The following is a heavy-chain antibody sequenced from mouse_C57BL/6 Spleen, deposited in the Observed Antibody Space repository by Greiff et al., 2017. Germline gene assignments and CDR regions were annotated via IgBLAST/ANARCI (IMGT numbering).Heavy chain of an antibody. CDR2: IDPETGGT. CDR1: GYTFTDYE. Sequence: VQLKESGAELVRPGASVTLSCKASGYTFTDYEMHWVKQTPVHGLEWIGAIDPETGGTAYNQKFKGKAILTADKSSSTAYMELRSLTSEDSAVYYCTRSAIYGSSPWFAYWGQGTLVTVSA. D-gene: IGHD1-1*01. CDR3: TRSAIYGSSPWFAY. V-gene: IGHV1-15*01. J-gene: IGHJ3*01.